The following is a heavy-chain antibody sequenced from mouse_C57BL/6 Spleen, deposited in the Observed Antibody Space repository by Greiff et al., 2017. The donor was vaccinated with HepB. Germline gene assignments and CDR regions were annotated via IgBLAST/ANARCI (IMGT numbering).Heavy chain of an antibody. CDR1: GYSITSGYY. CDR3: ARGESLFAY. J-gene: IGHJ3*01. Sequence: EVKLQESGPGLVKPSQSLSLTCSVTGYSITSGYYWNWIRQFPGNKLEWMGYISYDGSNNYNPSLKNRISITRDTSKNQFFLKLNSVTTEDTATYYCARGESLFAYWGQGTLVTVSA. V-gene: IGHV3-6*01. CDR2: ISYDGSN.